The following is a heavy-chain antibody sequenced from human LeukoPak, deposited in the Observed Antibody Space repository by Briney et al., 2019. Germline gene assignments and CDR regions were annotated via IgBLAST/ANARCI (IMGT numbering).Heavy chain of an antibody. CDR1: CGSITRYY. CDR3: ARLPMAVTPHVDY. D-gene: IGHD2-21*02. J-gene: IGHJ4*02. CDR2: MDYSGTT. V-gene: IGHV4-59*01. Sequence: SETLSLTCTVSCGSITRYYRSWTRQSPGKGLEWVGFMDYSGTTNHNPFLKCRVAIALDMSKNQLSLKLSSVTSAHTAVYYCARLPMAVTPHVDYWGQGTLVSVSS.